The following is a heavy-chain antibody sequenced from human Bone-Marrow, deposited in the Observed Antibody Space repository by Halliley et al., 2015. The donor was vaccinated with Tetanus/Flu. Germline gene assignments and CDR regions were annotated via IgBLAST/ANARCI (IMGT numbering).Heavy chain of an antibody. CDR1: GFTVNSNY. CDR2: IYAGGAT. D-gene: IGHD3-16*02. J-gene: IGHJ4*02. CDR3: ARGGGRYHSPYD. Sequence: SLRLSCAVSGFTVNSNYLSWVRQAPGKGLEWVSSIYAGGATYFADSVRGRFIISRDESKNTVYLQMNNLRVEDTAVYHCARGGGRYHSPYDWGQGTLVTVSS. V-gene: IGHV3-53*01.